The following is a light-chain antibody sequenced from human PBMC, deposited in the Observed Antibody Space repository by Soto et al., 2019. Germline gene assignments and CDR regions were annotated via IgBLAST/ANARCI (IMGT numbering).Light chain of an antibody. V-gene: IGKV3-20*01. J-gene: IGKJ1*01. CDR2: GAS. CDR3: QQYGTSLWT. CDR1: QSVSSTS. Sequence: EIVMTQSPCTRSXSPWXSXXRXXXXSQSVSSTSLAWYQQKPGQAPRLLIYGASARATGIPDRFSASGSGTDFTLTISRVEPDDFALYYCQQYGTSLWTFGQGTKVDIK.